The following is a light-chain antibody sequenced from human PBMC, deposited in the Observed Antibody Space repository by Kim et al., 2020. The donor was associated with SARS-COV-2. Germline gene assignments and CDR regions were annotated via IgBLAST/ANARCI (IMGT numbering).Light chain of an antibody. V-gene: IGLV3-19*01. CDR3: NSRHSGYHLVV. CDR2: GKN. Sequence: ALGQTVRITCQGDSLRNYYASWYQQKPGQAPVLVIYGKNNRPSGIPDRFSGSRSGDTASLTISGAQAEDEADYYCNSRHSGYHLVVFGGGTQLTVL. J-gene: IGLJ3*02. CDR1: SLRNYY.